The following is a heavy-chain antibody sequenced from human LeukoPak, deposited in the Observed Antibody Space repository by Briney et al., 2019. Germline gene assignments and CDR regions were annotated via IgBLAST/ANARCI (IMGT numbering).Heavy chain of an antibody. CDR1: GFTFSSYW. CDR3: ARASYQLQGYFDY. V-gene: IGHV3-74*01. J-gene: IGHJ4*02. Sequence: GGSLRLSCAASGFTFSSYWMHWVRQAPGKGLVWVSRINSDGSSTSYADSVKGRFTISRDNAKNTLYLRMNSLRAEDTAVYYCARASYQLQGYFDYWGQGTLVTVSS. CDR2: INSDGSST. D-gene: IGHD2-2*01.